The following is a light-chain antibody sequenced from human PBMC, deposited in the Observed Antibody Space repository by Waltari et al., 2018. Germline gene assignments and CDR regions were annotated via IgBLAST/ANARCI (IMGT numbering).Light chain of an antibody. CDR2: DDN. CDR3: QVWNSKGDYL. CDR1: NIGGNS. V-gene: IGLV3-21*02. J-gene: IGLJ1*01. Sequence: SDVLTQAPSVSVAPGQTARVTCEGNNIGGNSVHWYQQAAGQAPVLVIYDDNARPSGSPERFSGSNSGNTATLTISRVEAGDEADYFCQVWNSKGDYLFGPGTKVTVL.